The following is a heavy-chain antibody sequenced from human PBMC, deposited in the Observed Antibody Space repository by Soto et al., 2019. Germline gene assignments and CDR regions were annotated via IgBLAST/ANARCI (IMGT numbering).Heavy chain of an antibody. V-gene: IGHV3-74*01. CDR3: ANFPSCSSSTCLDY. CDR1: GLTLRNYW. D-gene: IGHD2-15*01. Sequence: VGSLRLSCAASGLTLRNYWMHWVRQAPGKGLVWVSRITSDGSGANYADSVKGRFTISRDNAINSLYLQMNSLRPDDTAVYYCANFPSCSSSTCLDYWGRGTLVTVSS. CDR2: ITSDGSGA. J-gene: IGHJ4*02.